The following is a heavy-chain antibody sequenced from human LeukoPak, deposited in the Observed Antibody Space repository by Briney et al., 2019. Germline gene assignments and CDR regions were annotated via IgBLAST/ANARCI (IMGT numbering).Heavy chain of an antibody. CDR2: IYNSGST. Sequence: SETQSLTCSVSGGSISSSTYYWGWIRQPPGKGLEWIGNIYNSGSTYYNPSLKSRVTISVDTSKNQFSLKLSSVTAADTAVYYCARQAYSSNLGWFDPWGQGTLVTVSS. CDR1: GGSISSSTYY. CDR3: ARQAYSSNLGWFDP. V-gene: IGHV4-39*01. J-gene: IGHJ5*02. D-gene: IGHD6-13*01.